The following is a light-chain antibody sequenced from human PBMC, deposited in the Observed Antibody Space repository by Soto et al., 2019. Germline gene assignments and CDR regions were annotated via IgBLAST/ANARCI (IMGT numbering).Light chain of an antibody. J-gene: IGKJ1*01. CDR2: DAS. Sequence: EVVMTQYPGTLSVSTGERVTISCRASHSVSSRLVWYQRKPGQAPRLLIYDASTRATGMPGRFSGSGSGTEFTLTISSLQSEDFAVYYCQQYNNWPWTFGQGTKVDIK. CDR3: QQYNNWPWT. V-gene: IGKV3-15*01. CDR1: HSVSSR.